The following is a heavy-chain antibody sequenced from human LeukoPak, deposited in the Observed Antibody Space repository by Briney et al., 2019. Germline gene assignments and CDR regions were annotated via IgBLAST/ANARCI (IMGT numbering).Heavy chain of an antibody. CDR1: GGSFSGYY. V-gene: IGHV4-34*01. CDR2: INHSGST. Sequence: SETLSLTCAVYGGSFSGYYWSWIRQPPGKGLEWIGEINHSGSTNYNPSLKSRVTISVDTSKNQFSLKLSSVTAADTAVYYCARDLHPYDFWSGYPWDWFDPWGQGTLVTVSS. D-gene: IGHD3-3*01. J-gene: IGHJ5*02. CDR3: ARDLHPYDFWSGYPWDWFDP.